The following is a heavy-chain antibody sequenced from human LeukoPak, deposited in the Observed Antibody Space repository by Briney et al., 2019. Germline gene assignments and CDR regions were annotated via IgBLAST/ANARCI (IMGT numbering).Heavy chain of an antibody. J-gene: IGHJ4*02. CDR3: ARSGASAGSGWYLNYFDY. CDR2: ISYDGSNK. Sequence: GGSLRLSCAASGFTFSSYGMHWVRQAPGKGLEWVAVISYDGSNKYYADSVKGRFTISRDNSKNTLYLQMNSLRAEDTAVYYCARSGASAGSGWYLNYFDYWGQGTLVTVSS. CDR1: GFTFSSYG. D-gene: IGHD6-13*01. V-gene: IGHV3-30*03.